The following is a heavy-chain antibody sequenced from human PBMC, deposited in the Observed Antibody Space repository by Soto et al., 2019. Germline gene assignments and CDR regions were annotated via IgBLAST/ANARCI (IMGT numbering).Heavy chain of an antibody. D-gene: IGHD6-6*01. CDR3: ARDRVSSSSGVRGYGMDV. J-gene: IGHJ6*02. Sequence: QVQLVQSGAEVKKPGASVKVSCKASGYTFTSYGISWVRQAPGQGLEWMGWISAYNGNTNYAQKLQGRVTMTTDTATSTAYMELRSLRSDDTAVYYCARDRVSSSSGVRGYGMDVWGQGTTVTVSS. CDR2: ISAYNGNT. CDR1: GYTFTSYG. V-gene: IGHV1-18*01.